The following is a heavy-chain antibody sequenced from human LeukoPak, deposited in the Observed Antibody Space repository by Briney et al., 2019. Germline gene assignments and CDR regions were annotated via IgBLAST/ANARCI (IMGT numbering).Heavy chain of an antibody. CDR3: AKAHYDILAGPLIDY. V-gene: IGHV3-9*01. Sequence: PGRSLRLSCAASGFTFDDYAMHWVRQAPGKGLEWVSGISWNSGSIGYADSVKGRVTISRDNAKNSLYLQMNSLRAEDTALCYCAKAHYDILAGPLIDYWGQGTLVTVSS. J-gene: IGHJ4*02. D-gene: IGHD3-9*01. CDR2: ISWNSGSI. CDR1: GFTFDDYA.